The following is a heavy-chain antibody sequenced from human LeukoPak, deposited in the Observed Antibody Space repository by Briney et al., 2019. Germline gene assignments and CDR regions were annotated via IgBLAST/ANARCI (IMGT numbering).Heavy chain of an antibody. V-gene: IGHV3-7*01. CDR1: GFTFSSHW. CDR2: IKQDGSEN. CDR3: AKDRTRYDY. D-gene: IGHD3/OR15-3a*01. Sequence: GGSLRLSCAASGFTFSSHWMSWVRQAPGKGLEWVANIKQDGSENYYVDSVKGRFTISRDNAKNSLYLQVNSLRAEDTAVYYCAKDRTRYDYWGQGTLVTVSS. J-gene: IGHJ4*02.